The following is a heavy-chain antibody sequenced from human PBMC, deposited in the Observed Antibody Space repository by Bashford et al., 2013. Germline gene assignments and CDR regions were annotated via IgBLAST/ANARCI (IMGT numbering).Heavy chain of an antibody. Sequence: VASVKVSCKASGYTFTSYYMHWVRQAPGQGLEWMGIINPSGGSTSYAQKLQGRVTMTRDTSTSTVYMELSSLRSEDTAVYYCARVGRITMIASRVSDIWGQGTMVTVSS. CDR2: INPSGGST. CDR1: GYTFTSYY. V-gene: IGHV1-46*04. J-gene: IGHJ3*02. CDR3: ARVGRITMIASRVSDI. D-gene: IGHD3-22*01.